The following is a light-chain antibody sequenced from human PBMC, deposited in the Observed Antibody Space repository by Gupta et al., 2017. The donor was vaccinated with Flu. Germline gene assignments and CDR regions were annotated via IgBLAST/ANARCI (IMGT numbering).Light chain of an antibody. V-gene: IGKV3-20*01. CDR1: QSVISSY. J-gene: IGKJ1*01. Sequence: EIVLTQSPGTLSLSPGERATLSCRASQSVISSYLAWYQQKPGQAPRLLIYGTSSRATGIPDRFSGSGSGTDFTLTISRLEPEDFAVYYCQQDVAAVRTFGQGTKVEVK. CDR2: GTS. CDR3: QQDVAAVRT.